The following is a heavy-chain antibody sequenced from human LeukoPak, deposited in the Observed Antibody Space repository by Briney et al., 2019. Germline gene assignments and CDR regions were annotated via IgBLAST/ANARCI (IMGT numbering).Heavy chain of an antibody. J-gene: IGHJ5*02. D-gene: IGHD3-22*01. CDR2: IYYSGIT. Sequence: PSETLSLTCSVSVASISSYYYNWIRQSPGKGLEWIGYIYYSGITNYNPSLKSRVTMSLDTSNNQFSLKLSSVTAADTAVYYCARVLLSSGYSTWGQGTLVTVSS. V-gene: IGHV4-59*01. CDR1: VASISSYY. CDR3: ARVLLSSGYST.